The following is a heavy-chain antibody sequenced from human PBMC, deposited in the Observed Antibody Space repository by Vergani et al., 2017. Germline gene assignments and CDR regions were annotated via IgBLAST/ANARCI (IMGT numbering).Heavy chain of an antibody. V-gene: IGHV1-18*01. Sequence: QVQLVQSGAEVKKPGASVKVSCKASGYTFTSYGISWVRQAPGQGLEWMGWISAYNGNTHYAQKLQGRVTMTRDTSTSTVYMELSSLRSEDTAVYYCTRGWYYDSIDYWAYWGQGTLVTVSS. CDR1: GYTFTSYG. CDR3: TRGWYYDSIDYWAY. D-gene: IGHD3-22*01. J-gene: IGHJ4*02. CDR2: ISAYNGNT.